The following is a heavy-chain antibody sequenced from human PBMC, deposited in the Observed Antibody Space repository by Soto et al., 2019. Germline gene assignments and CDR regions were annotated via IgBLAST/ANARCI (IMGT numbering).Heavy chain of an antibody. V-gene: IGHV3-30*18. J-gene: IGHJ6*02. CDR2: ISYDGSNK. CDR1: GFTFSSYG. Sequence: QVQLVESGGGVVQPGRSLRLSCAASGFTFSSYGMHWVRQAPGKGLEWVAVISYDGSNKYYADSVKGRFTISRDNSKNTLYLQMNSLRAEDTAVYYCAKDHYPSWYAYYYGMDVWGQGTTVTVSS. CDR3: AKDHYPSWYAYYYGMDV. D-gene: IGHD6-13*01.